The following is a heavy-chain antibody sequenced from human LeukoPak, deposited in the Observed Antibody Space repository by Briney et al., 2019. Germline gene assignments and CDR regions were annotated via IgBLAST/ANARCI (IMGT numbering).Heavy chain of an antibody. CDR1: GFTFSDYY. V-gene: IGHV4-59*01. CDR2: IYYSGST. CDR3: ARGGYSYGSWWFDP. J-gene: IGHJ5*02. D-gene: IGHD5-18*01. Sequence: LRLSCAASGFTFSDYYMSWIRQPPGKGLEWIGYIYYSGSTNYNPSLKSRVTISVDTSKNQFSLKLSSVTAADTAVYYCARGGYSYGSWWFDPWGQGTLVTVSS.